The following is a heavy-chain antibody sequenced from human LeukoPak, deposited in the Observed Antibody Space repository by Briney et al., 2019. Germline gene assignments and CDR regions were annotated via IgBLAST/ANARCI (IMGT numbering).Heavy chain of an antibody. CDR2: IYPGDSDT. Sequence: GESLKISCKGSGYTFTNFWIGWVRQMPGKGLEWMGVIYPGDSDTRYSPSFQGQVAISADKSISTAYLQWNSLKASDTAMYYCARLYSTSDGWLHGMDVWGQGTTVTVSS. V-gene: IGHV5-51*01. J-gene: IGHJ6*02. CDR3: ARLYSTSDGWLHGMDV. CDR1: GYTFTNFW. D-gene: IGHD6-6*01.